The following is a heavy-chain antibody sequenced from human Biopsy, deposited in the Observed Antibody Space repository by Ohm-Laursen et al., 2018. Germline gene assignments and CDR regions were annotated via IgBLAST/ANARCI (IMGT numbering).Heavy chain of an antibody. D-gene: IGHD3-22*01. J-gene: IGHJ6*02. CDR1: GESFNGYY. Sequence: SQTLSLTCALYGESFNGYYWSWIRQTPGKGLEWIGEINHSGRTNYNPSLKSRVTISVDTSKNQFSLKVRSVTAADTAVYYCVRGVDYYDPYHYYALDVWGQGTTVTVSS. CDR3: VRGVDYYDPYHYYALDV. CDR2: INHSGRT. V-gene: IGHV4-34*01.